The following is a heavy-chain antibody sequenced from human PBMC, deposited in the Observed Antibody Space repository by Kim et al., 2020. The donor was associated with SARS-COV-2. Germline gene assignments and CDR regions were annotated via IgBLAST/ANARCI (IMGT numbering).Heavy chain of an antibody. CDR2: IKHDGTER. J-gene: IGHJ3*02. CDR3: ARLGPHCRGAYCYPAEFDI. CDR1: GFNFNSFW. Sequence: GGSLRLSCAASGFNFNSFWMTWVRQAPGKGLEWVATIKHDGTERFSVESVKGRFTISRDNAKKSLSLQMNSLRDDDTAVYYCARLGPHCRGAYCYPAEFDIAGQGT. V-gene: IGHV3-7*03. D-gene: IGHD2-15*01.